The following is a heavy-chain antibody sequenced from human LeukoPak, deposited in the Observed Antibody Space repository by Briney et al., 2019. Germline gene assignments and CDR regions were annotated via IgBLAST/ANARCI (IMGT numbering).Heavy chain of an antibody. CDR1: GYTFTSYA. D-gene: IGHD6-19*01. V-gene: IGHV1-3*01. CDR2: VNAGNGNT. Sequence: GASVKVSYKASGYTFTSYAMHWVRQAPGQRLEWMGWVNAGNGNTKYSQKFQGRVTITRDTSASTAYMELSSLRSEDTAVYYCASQPPAVAGTHPFDYWGQGTLVTVSS. J-gene: IGHJ4*02. CDR3: ASQPPAVAGTHPFDY.